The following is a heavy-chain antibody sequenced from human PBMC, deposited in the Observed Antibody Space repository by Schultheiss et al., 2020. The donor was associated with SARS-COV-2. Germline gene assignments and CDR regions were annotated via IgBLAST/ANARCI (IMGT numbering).Heavy chain of an antibody. Sequence: GGSLRLSCAASGFTLSSYATDRVRQAPGKGLEWVAVISYDGSNKYNADSVKGRFTVSRDNSKNRLYLQMNSLRFEDTAVYYCASYRYCSGGSCYGADYYYGMDVWGQGTTVTVSS. CDR1: GFTLSSYA. V-gene: IGHV3-30*04. J-gene: IGHJ6*02. CDR3: ASYRYCSGGSCYGADYYYGMDV. D-gene: IGHD2-15*01. CDR2: ISYDGSNK.